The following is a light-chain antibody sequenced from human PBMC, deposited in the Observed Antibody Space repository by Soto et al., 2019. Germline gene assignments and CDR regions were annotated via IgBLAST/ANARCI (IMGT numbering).Light chain of an antibody. J-gene: IGLJ1*01. CDR2: DVS. Sequence: QSLLTQPASVSGSPGQSITISCPGTSGDVGTYNFVSWYQQHPGKAPKLMIYDVSNRPSGVSDRFSGSKSGTSASLAISGLQSEDEADYYCAAWDDSLNGHVFGTGTKVTVL. V-gene: IGLV2-14*01. CDR3: AAWDDSLNGHV. CDR1: SGDVGTYNF.